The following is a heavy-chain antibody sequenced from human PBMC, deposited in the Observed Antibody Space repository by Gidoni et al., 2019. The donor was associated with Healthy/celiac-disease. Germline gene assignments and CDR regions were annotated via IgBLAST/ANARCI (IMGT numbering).Heavy chain of an antibody. CDR1: GFTFSRYS. J-gene: IGHJ6*03. V-gene: IGHV3-21*01. Sequence: EVQLVEPGGGLVKPGGSLRLSCAASGFTFSRYSMNWVRQAPGKGLEWVSSISSISSYIYYADSVKGRFTISRDNAKNSLYLQMNSLRAEDTAVYYCARVSVVVVYYYYYYMDVWGKGTTVTVSS. CDR2: ISSISSYI. CDR3: ARVSVVVVYYYYYYMDV. D-gene: IGHD2-2*01.